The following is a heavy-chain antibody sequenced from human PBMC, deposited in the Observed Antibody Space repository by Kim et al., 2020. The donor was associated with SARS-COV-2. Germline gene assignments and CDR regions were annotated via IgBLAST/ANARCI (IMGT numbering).Heavy chain of an antibody. V-gene: IGHV1-46*01. CDR3: ARDRLGSLRTYYDILTGYSRSPEDYGMDV. CDR2: INPSGGST. CDR1: GYTFTSYY. D-gene: IGHD3-9*01. Sequence: ASVKVSCKASGYTFTSYYMHWVRQAPGQGLEWMGIINPSGGSTSYAQKFQGRVTMTRDTSTSTVYMELSSLRSEDTAVYYCARDRLGSLRTYYDILTGYSRSPEDYGMDVWGQGTTVTVSS. J-gene: IGHJ6*02.